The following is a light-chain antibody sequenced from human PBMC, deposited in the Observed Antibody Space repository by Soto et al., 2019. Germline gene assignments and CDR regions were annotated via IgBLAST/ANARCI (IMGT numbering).Light chain of an antibody. J-gene: IGLJ2*01. CDR3: QTWVTGTVV. Sequence: QSVLTQSPSASASLGASGKFACTLSSGHNTYAIAWHQQQPEKGPRYLMRLNGDGSHCKGDGIPDRFSGASSGAERYLTISSLQSDDEADDYRQTWVTGTVVFGGGTKLTVL. CDR1: SGHNTYA. V-gene: IGLV4-69*01. CDR2: LNGDGSH.